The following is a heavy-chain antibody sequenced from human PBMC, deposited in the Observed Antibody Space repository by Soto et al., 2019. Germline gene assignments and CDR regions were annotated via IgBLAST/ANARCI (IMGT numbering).Heavy chain of an antibody. D-gene: IGHD2-2*01. CDR3: ARRYCSTTSCLAGFDP. CDR2: INHSGST. Sequence: PSETLSLTCAVYGGSFSGDHWSWIRQPPGKGLEWIGEINHSGSTNYNPSLKSRVTISVDTSKKQISLKLNSVTAADTAVYYCARRYCSTTSCLAGFDPWGLGTLVTVSS. CDR1: GGSFSGDH. V-gene: IGHV4-34*01. J-gene: IGHJ5*02.